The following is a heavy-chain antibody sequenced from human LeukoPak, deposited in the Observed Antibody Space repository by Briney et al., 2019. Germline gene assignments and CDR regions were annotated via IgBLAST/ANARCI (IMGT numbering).Heavy chain of an antibody. J-gene: IGHJ4*02. CDR3: ARDHRGVRDYFDY. D-gene: IGHD3-10*01. V-gene: IGHV3-30-3*01. CDR1: GFTFSSYA. Sequence: PGGSLRLSCAASGFTFSSYAMHWVRQAPGKGLEWVAVISDDGSNKYYADSVKGRFTISRDNSKNTLYLQMNSLRAEDTAVYYCARDHRGVRDYFDYWGQGTLVTVSS. CDR2: ISDDGSNK.